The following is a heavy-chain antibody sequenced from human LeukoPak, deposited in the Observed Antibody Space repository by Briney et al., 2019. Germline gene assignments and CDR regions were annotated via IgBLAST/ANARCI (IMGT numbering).Heavy chain of an antibody. CDR3: VKGYDYYMDV. CDR2: IRYDGSSK. CDR1: GFTFSHYG. J-gene: IGHJ6*03. V-gene: IGHV3-30*02. Sequence: GGSLRLSCAASGFTFSHYGMHWVRQAPGKGLEWVAFIRYDGSSKYYTDSVRGRFTISKDNSKNTLYLQMNSLRPEDTAVYYCVKGYDYYMDVWDKGTTVTISS.